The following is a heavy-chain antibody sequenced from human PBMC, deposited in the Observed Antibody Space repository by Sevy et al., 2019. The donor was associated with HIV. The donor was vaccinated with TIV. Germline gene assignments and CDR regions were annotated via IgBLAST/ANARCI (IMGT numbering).Heavy chain of an antibody. D-gene: IGHD6-13*01. CDR1: GGSISIFY. Sequence: SETLSLTCTVSGGSISIFYWTWIRQPAGKGLEWIGHIHTSGTTNYHPSLKSRVTMSVDTSKNQFSLKLSSVTAADTAIYYCARGDSSRWSFAGGFDPWGQGTLVTVSS. CDR3: ARGDSSRWSFAGGFDP. J-gene: IGHJ5*02. V-gene: IGHV4-4*07. CDR2: IHTSGTT.